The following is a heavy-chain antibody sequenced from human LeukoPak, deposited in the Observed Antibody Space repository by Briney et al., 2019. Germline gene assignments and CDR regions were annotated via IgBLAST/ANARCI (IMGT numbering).Heavy chain of an antibody. Sequence: GGSLRLSCAGSGFTFSNTWMHWVRQAPGEGLVWVSRIDSDGSTINYADSVKGRFTISRDNSKNTLYLQMNSLRAEDTAVYYCAKDGSPPYYDFWSGYPFHFDYWGQGTLVTVSS. J-gene: IGHJ4*02. CDR1: GFTFSNTW. D-gene: IGHD3-3*01. CDR2: IDSDGSTI. V-gene: IGHV3-74*01. CDR3: AKDGSPPYYDFWSGYPFHFDY.